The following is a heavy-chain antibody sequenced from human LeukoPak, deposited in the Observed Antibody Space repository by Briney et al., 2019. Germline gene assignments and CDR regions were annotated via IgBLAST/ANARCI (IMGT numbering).Heavy chain of an antibody. V-gene: IGHV4-31*03. CDR3: ARHHPFWSGYVYYLDY. J-gene: IGHJ4*02. CDR1: GGSISSGGYY. Sequence: PSETLSLTCTVSGGSISSGGYYWSWIRQHPGKGLEWIGYICYSGSTYYNPSLKSRVTISVDTSKNQFSLKLSSVTAADTAVYYCARHHPFWSGYVYYLDYWGQGTLVTVSS. D-gene: IGHD3-3*01. CDR2: ICYSGST.